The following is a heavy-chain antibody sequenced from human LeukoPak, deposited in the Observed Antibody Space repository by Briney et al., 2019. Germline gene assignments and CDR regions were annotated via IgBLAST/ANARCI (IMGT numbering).Heavy chain of an antibody. D-gene: IGHD5-12*01. CDR1: GFFFNNYA. J-gene: IGHJ4*02. V-gene: IGHV3-23*01. Sequence: GGSLRLPCAASGFFFNNYAMSWVRQAPGKGLEWVSIIIASSGATFYADSVKGRFTISRDNSKNTLYLQMNSLRAEDTAVYYCAKDRPYSGYDKGPFDYWGQGTLVTVSS. CDR2: IIASSGAT. CDR3: AKDRPYSGYDKGPFDY.